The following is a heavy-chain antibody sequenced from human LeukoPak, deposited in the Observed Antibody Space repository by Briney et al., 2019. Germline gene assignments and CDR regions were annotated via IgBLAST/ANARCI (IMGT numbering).Heavy chain of an antibody. J-gene: IGHJ4*02. D-gene: IGHD3-22*01. CDR2: ISDNGGGT. Sequence: GGSLRLSCAASGFTFSDYAMSWVRQAPGKGLEWVSTISDNGGGTYYADSVKGRFTISRDNSKNTLFLQMSSLRAEDSAVYYCATDREGDPSAYYLVGGQGTLITVSS. CDR1: GFTFSDYA. CDR3: ATDREGDPSAYYLV. V-gene: IGHV3-23*01.